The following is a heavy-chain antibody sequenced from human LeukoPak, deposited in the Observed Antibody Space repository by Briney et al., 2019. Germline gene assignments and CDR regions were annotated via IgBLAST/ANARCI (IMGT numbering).Heavy chain of an antibody. Sequence: GGSLRLSCAASGFTFSSYSMNWVRQAPGKGLEWVSSISSSSSYIYYADSVKGRFTISRDNSKNTLYLQMNSLRAEDTAVYYCARDPRGGTYGFDYWGQGTLVTVSS. CDR2: ISSSSSYI. CDR1: GFTFSSYS. D-gene: IGHD1-26*01. J-gene: IGHJ4*02. CDR3: ARDPRGGTYGFDY. V-gene: IGHV3-21*01.